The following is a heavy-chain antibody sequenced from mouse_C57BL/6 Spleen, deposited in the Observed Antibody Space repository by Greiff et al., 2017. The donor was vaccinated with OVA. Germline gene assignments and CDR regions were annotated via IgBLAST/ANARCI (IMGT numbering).Heavy chain of an antibody. CDR2: IYPRSGNT. CDR1: GYTFTSYG. J-gene: IGHJ4*01. D-gene: IGHD3-2*02. Sequence: VQLQQSGAELARPGASVKLSCKASGYTFTSYGISGVKQRTGQGLEWIGEIYPRSGNTYSNEKFKGKATLTADKSSSTAYMELRSLTSEDSAVYFCARIPAQGVYAMDYWGQGTSVTVSS. V-gene: IGHV1-81*01. CDR3: ARIPAQGVYAMDY.